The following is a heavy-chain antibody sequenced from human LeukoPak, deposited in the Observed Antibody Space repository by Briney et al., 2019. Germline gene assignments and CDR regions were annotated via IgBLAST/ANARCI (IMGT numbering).Heavy chain of an antibody. J-gene: IGHJ3*02. CDR3: ARAPPNYYDSSYFDAFDI. Sequence: ASVKVSCKASGYTFTTSGMHWVRQAPGQRLEWMGWINAGNGNTIYSQKFQGRVTITRDTSASTAYMELSSLRSEDTAVYYCARAPPNYYDSSYFDAFDIWGQGTMVTVSS. D-gene: IGHD3-22*01. V-gene: IGHV1-3*01. CDR1: GYTFTTSG. CDR2: INAGNGNT.